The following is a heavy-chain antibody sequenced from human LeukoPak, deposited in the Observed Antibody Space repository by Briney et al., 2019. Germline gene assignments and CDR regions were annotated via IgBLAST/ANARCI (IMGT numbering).Heavy chain of an antibody. J-gene: IGHJ4*02. CDR3: ARRIAATGRGYLDY. V-gene: IGHV5-51*01. D-gene: IGHD6-13*01. CDR1: GYSFTNYW. Sequence: GESLKISCQVSGYSFTNYWIGWVRQMPGKGLEWMGIIYPGDSDTRYSPSFQGQVTISADKSISTAYLQWSSLKASDTAMYYCARRIAATGRGYLDYWGRGTLVTVSS. CDR2: IYPGDSDT.